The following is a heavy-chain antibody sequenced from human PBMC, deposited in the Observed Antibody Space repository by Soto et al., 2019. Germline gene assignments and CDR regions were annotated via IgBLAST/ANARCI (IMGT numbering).Heavy chain of an antibody. V-gene: IGHV3-49*04. J-gene: IGHJ3*02. CDR2: IRSKAYGGTT. CDR3: AKDLTYYYDRSGYPDAFDI. CDR1: GFTFGDYA. Sequence: GGSLRLSCTASGFTFGDYAMSWVRQAPGKGLEWVGFIRSKAYGGTTEYAASVKGRFTISRDDSKSIAYLQMNSLKTEDTAVYYCAKDLTYYYDRSGYPDAFDIWGQGTMVTVSS. D-gene: IGHD3-22*01.